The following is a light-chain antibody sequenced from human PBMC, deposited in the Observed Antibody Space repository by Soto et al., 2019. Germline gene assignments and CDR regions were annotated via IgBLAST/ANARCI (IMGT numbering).Light chain of an antibody. Sequence: DIVMTQSPDSLAVSLGERATINCKSSQSVLYSSNNKNYLAWYQQKPGQPPKLLIYWASTRESGVPDRFSGSGAGTYFTLTISSLQAEDVAVYYCQQYYGMPLTFGGGTKVEIK. J-gene: IGKJ4*01. CDR1: QSVLYSSNNKNY. V-gene: IGKV4-1*01. CDR3: QQYYGMPLT. CDR2: WAS.